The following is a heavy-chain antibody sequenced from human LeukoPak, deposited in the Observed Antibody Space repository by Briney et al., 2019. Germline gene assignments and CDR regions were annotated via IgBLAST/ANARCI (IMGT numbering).Heavy chain of an antibody. Sequence: GGSLRLSCAASGFTFSSYSMNWVRQAPGKGLEWVSSISSSSSYIYYADSVKGRFTISRDNAKNSLYLQMNSLRAEDTAVYYCARVRLVAAFDIWGQGTMVTVSS. V-gene: IGHV3-21*01. CDR2: ISSSSSYI. CDR1: GFTFSSYS. J-gene: IGHJ3*02. D-gene: IGHD5-12*01. CDR3: ARVRLVAAFDI.